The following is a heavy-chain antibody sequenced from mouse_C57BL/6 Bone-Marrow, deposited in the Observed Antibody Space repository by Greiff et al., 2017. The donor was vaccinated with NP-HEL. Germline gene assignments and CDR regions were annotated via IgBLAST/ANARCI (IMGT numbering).Heavy chain of an antibody. V-gene: IGHV14-3*01. CDR1: GFNIKNTY. CDR3: ARGSMVTLYRYAMDY. Sequence: EVQLQQSVAELVRPGASVKLSCTASGFNIKNTYMHWVKQRPEQGLEWIGRIDPANDNTKYAPKFQGKATITADTSSNTAYLQLSSLTSEDTAIYYCARGSMVTLYRYAMDYWGQGTSVTVSS. J-gene: IGHJ4*01. D-gene: IGHD2-1*01. CDR2: IDPANDNT.